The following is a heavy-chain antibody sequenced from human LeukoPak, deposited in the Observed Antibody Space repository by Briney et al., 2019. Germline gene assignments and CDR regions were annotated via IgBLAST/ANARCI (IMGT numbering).Heavy chain of an antibody. J-gene: IGHJ4*02. CDR1: GFTFRSYS. V-gene: IGHV3-21*01. Sequence: GGSLRLSCAASGFTFRSYSMYWVRQAPGKGLEWVSSISSSSSYIYYADSVKGRFTISRDNAKTSLYLQMNSLRAEDTAVYYCARDAYDSSGLDYWGQGTLVTVSS. D-gene: IGHD3-22*01. CDR2: ISSSSSYI. CDR3: ARDAYDSSGLDY.